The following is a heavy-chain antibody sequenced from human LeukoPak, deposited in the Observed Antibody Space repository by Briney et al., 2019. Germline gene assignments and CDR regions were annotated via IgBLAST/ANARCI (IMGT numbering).Heavy chain of an antibody. D-gene: IGHD3-10*01. Sequence: SETLSLTCAVYGGSFSGYYGSWIRQPPGKGLEWIGEINHSGSTNYNPSLKSRVTISVDTSKNQFSLKLSSVTAADTAVYYCARGGVSDYWGQGTLVTVSS. CDR2: INHSGST. CDR1: GGSFSGYY. J-gene: IGHJ4*02. V-gene: IGHV4-34*01. CDR3: ARGGVSDY.